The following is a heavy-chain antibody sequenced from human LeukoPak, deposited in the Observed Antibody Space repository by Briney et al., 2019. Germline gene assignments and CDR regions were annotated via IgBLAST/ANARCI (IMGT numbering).Heavy chain of an antibody. V-gene: IGHV3-23*01. Sequence: GGSLRLSCAASGFTFSASWMSWVRQAPGKGLEWVSSISGSDGRTDYADSVRGRFTISKDNSKNTLYLQMSSLRVEDTAVYYCTKQDRDYYDSSGHWGQGTLVTVSS. D-gene: IGHD3-22*01. CDR2: ISGSDGRT. CDR3: TKQDRDYYDSSGH. J-gene: IGHJ4*02. CDR1: GFTFSASW.